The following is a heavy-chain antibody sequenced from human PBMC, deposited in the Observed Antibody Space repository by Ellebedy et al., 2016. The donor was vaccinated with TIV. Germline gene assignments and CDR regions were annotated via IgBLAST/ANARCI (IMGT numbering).Heavy chain of an antibody. CDR1: GFTFSHYS. J-gene: IGHJ6*02. V-gene: IGHV3-21*01. CDR3: ARDSHGSGKTNYGMDV. Sequence: GESLKISCAPSGFTFSHYSMNWVRQAPGKGLEWVSSISSGSSYIYYADSVKGRFSISRDNSKNTLYLQMNSLRPEDTAVYYCARDSHGSGKTNYGMDVWGQGTTVTVSS. CDR2: ISSGSSYI. D-gene: IGHD3-10*01.